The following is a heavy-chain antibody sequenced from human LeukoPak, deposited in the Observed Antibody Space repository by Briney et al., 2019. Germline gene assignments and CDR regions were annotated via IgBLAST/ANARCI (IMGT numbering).Heavy chain of an antibody. CDR3: ARHARTADYDDPNWFEP. Sequence: PSETLSLTCHVSGASNKNYYCSWIRQPPGERLEWIGYISYSGSTRYNPSLRSRVTMSVDTSSDQFSLNLNSVTAADTAVYYCARHARTADYDDPNWFEPWGPGILVTVSS. CDR1: GASNKNYY. V-gene: IGHV4-59*08. J-gene: IGHJ5*02. CDR2: ISYSGST. D-gene: IGHD4-17*01.